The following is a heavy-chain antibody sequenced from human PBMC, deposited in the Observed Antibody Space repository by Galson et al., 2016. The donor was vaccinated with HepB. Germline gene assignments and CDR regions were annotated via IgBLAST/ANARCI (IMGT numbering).Heavy chain of an antibody. D-gene: IGHD4-11*01. CDR1: GYRFPTYG. Sequence: SGYRFPTYGISWVRQAPGQGLEWLGWISANSGNTIYAQKFQDRVTMTRDTSASTVYMDLRSLRSDDTAVYYCARDVQFRFDYWGQGTLVTVSS. CDR3: ARDVQFRFDY. J-gene: IGHJ4*02. V-gene: IGHV1-18*04. CDR2: ISANSGNT.